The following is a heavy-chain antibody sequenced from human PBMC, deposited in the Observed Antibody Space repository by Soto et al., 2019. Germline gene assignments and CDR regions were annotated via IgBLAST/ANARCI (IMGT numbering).Heavy chain of an antibody. D-gene: IGHD1-20*01. CDR2: INADGSHT. V-gene: IGHV3-74*01. CDR3: ARDFTPAITPGDDFDH. CDR1: GFTFSHYW. Sequence: EVQLVESGGGLVQPGGSLRLSCAASGFTFSHYWMHWVRQIPGKGLTWVSRINADGSHTSYADFVKGRFTTSRDNARNTLFLQMNSLSAEDTAIYYGARDFTPAITPGDDFDHWGQGTLLTVSS. J-gene: IGHJ4*02.